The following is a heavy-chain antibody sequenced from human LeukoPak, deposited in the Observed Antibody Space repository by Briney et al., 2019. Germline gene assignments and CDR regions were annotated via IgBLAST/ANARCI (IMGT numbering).Heavy chain of an antibody. V-gene: IGHV3-23*01. CDR2: ITPTGGTT. Sequence: PGGSLRLSCAASGFTFSNAWMSRVRQAPGKGLEWVSSITPTGGTTYYADSVKGRFTISRDNSKKTLYLQMNSLRAEDTAVYYCAKWTSARGSTFDYWGQGTLVTVSS. CDR1: GFTFSNAW. J-gene: IGHJ4*02. CDR3: AKWTSARGSTFDY. D-gene: IGHD3/OR15-3a*01.